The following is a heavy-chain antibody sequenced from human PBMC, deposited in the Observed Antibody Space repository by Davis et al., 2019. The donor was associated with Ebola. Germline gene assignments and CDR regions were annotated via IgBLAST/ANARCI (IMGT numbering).Heavy chain of an antibody. Sequence: MPSETLSLTCTVSGGSISSSSYYWGWIRQPPGKGLEWIGSIYYSRSTYYNPSLKSRVTISVDTSKNQFSLKLSSVTAADTAVYYCVITGLPNYWGQGTLVTVSS. CDR3: VITGLPNY. CDR1: GGSISSSSYY. D-gene: IGHD1-20*01. V-gene: IGHV4-39*01. CDR2: IYYSRST. J-gene: IGHJ4*02.